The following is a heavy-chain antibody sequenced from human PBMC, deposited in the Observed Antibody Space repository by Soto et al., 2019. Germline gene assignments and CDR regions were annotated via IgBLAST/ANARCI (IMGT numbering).Heavy chain of an antibody. CDR2: INSDGSST. V-gene: IGHV3-74*01. Sequence: PGGSLILSCAASGFTFSSYWMHWVRQAPGKGLVWVSRINSDGSSTSYADSVKGRFTISRDNAKNTLYLQMNSLRAEDTAVYYCASSSGWYPALGYWGQGTLVTVSS. J-gene: IGHJ4*02. CDR1: GFTFSSYW. CDR3: ASSSGWYPALGY. D-gene: IGHD6-19*01.